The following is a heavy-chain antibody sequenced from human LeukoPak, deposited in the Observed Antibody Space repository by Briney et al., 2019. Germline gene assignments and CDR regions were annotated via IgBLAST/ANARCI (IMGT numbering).Heavy chain of an antibody. D-gene: IGHD5-12*01. CDR1: GFTFSSNY. CDR3: ATSSSNDRPYYYYGMDV. J-gene: IGHJ6*02. CDR2: IYSGGST. V-gene: IGHV3-53*01. Sequence: GGSLRLSCAASGFTFSSNYMGWVRQAPGKGLVWVSVIYSGGSTYYADSVEGRFTISRDNSKNTLYLQMNSLRAEDTAVYYCATSSSNDRPYYYYGMDVWGQGTTVTVSS.